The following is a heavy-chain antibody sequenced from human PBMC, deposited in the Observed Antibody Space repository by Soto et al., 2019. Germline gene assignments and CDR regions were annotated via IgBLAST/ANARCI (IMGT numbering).Heavy chain of an antibody. D-gene: IGHD3-10*01. V-gene: IGHV3-21*01. CDR3: ARVGGYYYGSGSYYFDI. CDR1: GFTFGSYS. Sequence: GSLRLSCTASGFTFGSYSMNWVRQAPGKGLEWVSSISSSSSYIYYADSVKGRFTISRDNAKNSLYLQMNSLRAEDTAVYYCARVGGYYYGSGSYYFDICGQRTMVTVSS. CDR2: ISSSSSYI. J-gene: IGHJ3*02.